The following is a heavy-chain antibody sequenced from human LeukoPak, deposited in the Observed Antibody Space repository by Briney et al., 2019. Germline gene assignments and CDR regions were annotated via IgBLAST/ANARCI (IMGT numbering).Heavy chain of an antibody. Sequence: GRSLRLSCAASGFTFSSYGMHWVRQAPGRGLEWVAAISFDGSNKYYADSVKGRFTISRDNSKNTLYLQMNSLRAEDTAVYYCARERVFNWNYWFDYWGQGTLVTVSS. CDR2: ISFDGSNK. J-gene: IGHJ4*02. D-gene: IGHD1-7*01. CDR1: GFTFSSYG. CDR3: ARERVFNWNYWFDY. V-gene: IGHV3-30*03.